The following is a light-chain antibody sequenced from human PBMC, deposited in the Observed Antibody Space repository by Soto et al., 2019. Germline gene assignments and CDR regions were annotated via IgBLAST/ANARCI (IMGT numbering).Light chain of an antibody. J-gene: IGKJ1*01. V-gene: IGKV3-20*01. CDR1: QSVSSSY. CDR2: GAS. Sequence: EIVLTQSPGTLSLTQGERATLSCRASQSVSSSYLAWYQQKPGQAPRLLIYGASSRATGIPDRFSGSGSGTDFTLTITRLEPEDFAVYYCQQCVGSPRTFGQGTKVEIK. CDR3: QQCVGSPRT.